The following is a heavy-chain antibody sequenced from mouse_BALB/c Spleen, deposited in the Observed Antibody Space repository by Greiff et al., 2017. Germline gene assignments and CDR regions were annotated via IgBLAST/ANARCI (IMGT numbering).Heavy chain of an antibody. V-gene: IGHV5-6-4*01. CDR3: TRDSTTERYFDY. Sequence: EVKLVESGGGLVKPGGSLKLSCAASGFTFSSYTMSWVRQTPEKRLEWVATISSGGSYTYYPDSVKGRFTISRDNAKNTLYLQMSSLKSEDTAMYYCTRDSTTERYFDYWGQGTTLTVSS. J-gene: IGHJ2*01. CDR1: GFTFSSYT. D-gene: IGHD1-1*01. CDR2: ISSGGSYT.